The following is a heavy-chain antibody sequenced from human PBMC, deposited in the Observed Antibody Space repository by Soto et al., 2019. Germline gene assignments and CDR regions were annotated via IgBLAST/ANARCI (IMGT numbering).Heavy chain of an antibody. D-gene: IGHD6-25*01. CDR2: ISAYNGNT. CDR1: GYTFTSYG. CDR3: ARGGPGYRKPISMDV. V-gene: IGHV1-18*01. Sequence: QVQLVQSGAEVKKPGASVKVSCKASGYTFTSYGISWVRQAPGQGLEWMGWISAYNGNTNYAQKLQGRVTMTTDTTTSTAHMEQMSLRSDDTAVYYCARGGPGYRKPISMDVWGQGTTVTVSS. J-gene: IGHJ6*02.